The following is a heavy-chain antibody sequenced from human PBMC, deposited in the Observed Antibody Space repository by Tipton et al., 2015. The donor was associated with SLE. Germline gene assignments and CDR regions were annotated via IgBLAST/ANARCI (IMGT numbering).Heavy chain of an antibody. CDR2: INHSGST. Sequence: TLSLTCAVYGGSFSGYYWSWIRQPPGKGLEWIGEINHSGSTYYNPSLKSRVTISVDTSKNQFSLKLSSVTAADTAVYYCARERGSAFDYWGQGTLVTVSS. V-gene: IGHV4-34*09. J-gene: IGHJ4*02. CDR3: ARERGSAFDY. D-gene: IGHD6-19*01. CDR1: GGSFSGYY.